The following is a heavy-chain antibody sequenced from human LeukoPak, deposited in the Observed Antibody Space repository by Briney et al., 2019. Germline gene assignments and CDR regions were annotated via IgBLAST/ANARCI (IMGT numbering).Heavy chain of an antibody. V-gene: IGHV1-24*01. Sequence: ASVKVSCKVSSYTISKLCIHWVRQAPGKGLEWMGGFDPDDGETIYEQKLQGRVTMTEDTSTDTAYMELRSLRSEDTAVYYCATDLASSTSVKSGYWGQGTLVTVSS. CDR2: FDPDDGET. J-gene: IGHJ4*02. D-gene: IGHD2-2*01. CDR1: SYTISKLC. CDR3: ATDLASSTSVKSGY.